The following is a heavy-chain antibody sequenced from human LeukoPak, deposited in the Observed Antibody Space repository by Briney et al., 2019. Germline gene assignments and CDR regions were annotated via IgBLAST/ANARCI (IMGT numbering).Heavy chain of an antibody. CDR1: GGSFSGYY. CDR3: ARQNYGEAN. Sequence: SETLSLTCAVYGGSFSGYYWSWIRQPPGRGLEWIGEINHSGSTNYNPSLKSRATISLDTSKNQFSLKLSSVTAADTAVYYCARQNYGEANWGQGTLVTVSS. J-gene: IGHJ4*02. D-gene: IGHD4-17*01. V-gene: IGHV4-34*01. CDR2: INHSGST.